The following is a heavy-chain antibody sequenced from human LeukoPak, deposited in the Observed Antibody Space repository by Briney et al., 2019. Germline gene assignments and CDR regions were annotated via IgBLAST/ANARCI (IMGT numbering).Heavy chain of an antibody. J-gene: IGHJ4*02. D-gene: IGHD5-18*01. CDR3: ARGKIYSYGYVGY. CDR2: INHSGST. Sequence: SETLSLTCAVYGGSFSGYYWSWIRQPPGKGLEWIGEINHSGSTNYNPSLKSRVTISVDTSKNQFSLKLSSVTAADTAVYYCARGKIYSYGYVGYWGQGTLVTVSS. CDR1: GGSFSGYY. V-gene: IGHV4-34*01.